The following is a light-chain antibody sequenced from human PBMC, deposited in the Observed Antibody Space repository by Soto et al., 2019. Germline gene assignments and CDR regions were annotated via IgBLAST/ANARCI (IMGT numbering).Light chain of an antibody. CDR3: QQYGSSPPT. Sequence: EIVLTQSPGTLSLSPGERATLSCRASQSVSTNYLAWYQRKPGQAPRLLIYGTPSRATDIPDRFSGSGSGTDFTLTITRLEPEDFAVYYCQQYGSSPPTFGQGTKVEIK. CDR1: QSVSTNY. V-gene: IGKV3-20*01. CDR2: GTP. J-gene: IGKJ1*01.